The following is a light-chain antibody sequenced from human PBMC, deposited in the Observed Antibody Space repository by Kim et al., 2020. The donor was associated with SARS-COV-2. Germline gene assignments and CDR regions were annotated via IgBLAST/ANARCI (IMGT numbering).Light chain of an antibody. CDR3: NSRDSSGNHLRV. J-gene: IGLJ2*01. CDR1: SLRSYY. V-gene: IGLV3-19*01. CDR2: GKN. Sequence: SSELTQDPAVSVALGQTVRITCQGGSLRSYYASWYQQKPGQAPVLVIYGKNNRPSGIPDRFSGSSSGNTASLTITGAQAEDEADYYCNSRDSSGNHLRVFGGGTKVTVL.